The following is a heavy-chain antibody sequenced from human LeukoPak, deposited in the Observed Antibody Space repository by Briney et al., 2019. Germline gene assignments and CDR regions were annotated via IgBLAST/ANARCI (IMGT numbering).Heavy chain of an antibody. CDR1: GYTFTGYY. V-gene: IGHV1-2*02. J-gene: IGHJ4*02. D-gene: IGHD3-22*01. Sequence: ASVKVSCKASGYTFTGYYMHWVRQAPGQGLEWMGWINPNNGGTNYAQNFQDRVTMTRDTSINTAYMELSRLRSDDTAVYYCARDQKYYDSSGYFGIDYWGQGTLVTVSS. CDR3: ARDQKYYDSSGYFGIDY. CDR2: INPNNGGT.